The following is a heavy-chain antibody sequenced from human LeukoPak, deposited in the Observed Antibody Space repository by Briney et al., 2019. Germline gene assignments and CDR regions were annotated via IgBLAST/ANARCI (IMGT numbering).Heavy chain of an antibody. V-gene: IGHV3-23*01. CDR2: ISGSGGST. CDR3: AKDSSSWYDLGIVDY. J-gene: IGHJ4*02. Sequence: GGSLRLSCAASGFTFSSYAMSWVRQAPGKGLEWVSAISGSGGSTYYADSVKGRFTISRDNSKNTLYLQMNSLRAEDTAVYYCAKDSSSWYDLGIVDYWGQGTLVTVSS. D-gene: IGHD6-13*01. CDR1: GFTFSSYA.